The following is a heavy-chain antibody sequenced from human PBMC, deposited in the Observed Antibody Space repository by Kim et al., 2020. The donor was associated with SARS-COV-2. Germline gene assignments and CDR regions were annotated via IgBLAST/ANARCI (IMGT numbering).Heavy chain of an antibody. Sequence: ASVKVSCKASGYTFTTYAIHWVRQAPGQRLEWMGWINGDNGNTKYSQKFQDRVTITRDTSASTGYIELSSLRSEDTALYYCARALSGALDYWGQGTLVTVSS. CDR3: ARALSGALDY. D-gene: IGHD7-27*01. CDR2: INGDNGNT. V-gene: IGHV1-3*01. CDR1: GYTFTTYA. J-gene: IGHJ4*02.